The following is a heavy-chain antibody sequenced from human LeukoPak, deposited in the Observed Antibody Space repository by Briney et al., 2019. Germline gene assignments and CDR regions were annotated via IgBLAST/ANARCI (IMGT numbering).Heavy chain of an antibody. CDR1: GYSFTSYW. Sequence: GESLKISCKGSGYSFTSYWIVWVHQMPGKGLEWMGIIYPGDSDTRYSPSFQGQVTISADTSISTAYLQWSSLKASDTAMYYCTRCNWGCRWFDPWGQGTLVTVSS. CDR2: IYPGDSDT. J-gene: IGHJ5*02. CDR3: TRCNWGCRWFDP. D-gene: IGHD7-27*01. V-gene: IGHV5-51*07.